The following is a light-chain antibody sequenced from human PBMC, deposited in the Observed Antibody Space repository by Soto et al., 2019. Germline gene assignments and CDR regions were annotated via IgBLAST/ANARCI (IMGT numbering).Light chain of an antibody. V-gene: IGKV1-5*03. CDR2: RAS. CDR1: QSISSW. Sequence: DIRMTQSPSTLSASVGDTVTITCGASQSISSWLAWYQKKPGKAPKVLIYRASKLESGVPSRLRGSGYGTEFTITISSLQTEDFATYYCQQYNFYSWTFGQGTKVDIK. CDR3: QQYNFYSWT. J-gene: IGKJ1*01.